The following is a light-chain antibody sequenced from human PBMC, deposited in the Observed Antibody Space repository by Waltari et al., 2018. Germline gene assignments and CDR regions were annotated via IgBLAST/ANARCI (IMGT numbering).Light chain of an antibody. CDR2: EAS. V-gene: IGKV1-5*03. J-gene: IGKJ4*01. Sequence: DIRMTQSPSTLSASAGDRVIISCRDSQSISKWLDWYQQKPGKAPKLLIYEASTLQSGVPSRFSGTGSGTDFTLTISSLQPDDFATYYCQQYNSYSLLTFGGGTKVEIK. CDR3: QQYNSYSLLT. CDR1: QSISKW.